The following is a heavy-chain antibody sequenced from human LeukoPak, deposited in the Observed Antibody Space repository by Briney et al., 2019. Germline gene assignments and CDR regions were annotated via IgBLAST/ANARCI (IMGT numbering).Heavy chain of an antibody. CDR3: ARGGSYQPLLLLDY. D-gene: IGHD1-26*01. Sequence: PSETLSLTCTVSGGSISSYYWSWIRQPPGKGLEWIGYIYYSGSTYYNPSLKSRVTISVDTSKNQFSLKLSSVTAADTAVYYCARGGSYQPLLLLDYWGQGTLVTVSS. J-gene: IGHJ4*02. CDR2: IYYSGST. V-gene: IGHV4-30-4*08. CDR1: GGSISSYY.